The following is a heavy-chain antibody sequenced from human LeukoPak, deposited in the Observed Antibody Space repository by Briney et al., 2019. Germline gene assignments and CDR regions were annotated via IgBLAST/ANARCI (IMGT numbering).Heavy chain of an antibody. CDR3: ARDGEYSSPSAAFDI. CDR2: IKQDGSEK. V-gene: IGHV3-7*01. Sequence: GGSLRLSCAASGFTFSSYWMSWVRQAPGKGLEWVANIKQDGSEKYYVDSVKGRFTISRDNAKNSLYLQMNSLRAEDTAVYYCARDGEYSSPSAAFDIWGQGTMVTVSS. CDR1: GFTFSSYW. D-gene: IGHD6-6*01. J-gene: IGHJ3*02.